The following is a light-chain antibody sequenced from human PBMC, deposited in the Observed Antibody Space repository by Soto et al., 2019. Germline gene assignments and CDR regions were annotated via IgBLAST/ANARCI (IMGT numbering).Light chain of an antibody. CDR3: RSYTSSTTLV. CDR1: SSDVGAYLY. Sequence: QSALTQPASVSGSPGQSITISCTGTSSDVGAYLYVSWYQHHPGKAPKLMIYDVSNRPSGVANRFSGSKSGNTASLTISGLPAEDEDDYYCRSYTSSTTLVFGTGTKVTVL. J-gene: IGLJ1*01. CDR2: DVS. V-gene: IGLV2-14*01.